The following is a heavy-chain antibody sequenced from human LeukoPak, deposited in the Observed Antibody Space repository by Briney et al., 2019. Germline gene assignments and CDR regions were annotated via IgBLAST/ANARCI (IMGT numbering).Heavy chain of an antibody. D-gene: IGHD5-18*01. CDR3: ASGYRFGN. CDR1: EYTFTGYY. V-gene: IGHV1-2*02. CDR2: INPNSGAT. Sequence: ASVKVSCKASEYTFTGYYMHWVRQAPGQGLEWMGWINPNSGATDYDQKFQGSVTLTRDTSITTAYMELSRLRSDETAVYYCASGYRFGNWGEGTLVTVSS. J-gene: IGHJ4*02.